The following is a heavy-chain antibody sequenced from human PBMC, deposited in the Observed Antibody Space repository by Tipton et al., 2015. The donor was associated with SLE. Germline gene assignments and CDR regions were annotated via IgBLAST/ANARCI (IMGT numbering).Heavy chain of an antibody. CDR3: AREVNDFWSGGYFDY. D-gene: IGHD3-3*01. J-gene: IGHJ4*02. V-gene: IGHV4-38-2*02. CDR2: IYHIGST. CDR1: GYSISSGYY. Sequence: TLSLTCTVSGYSISSGYYWGWIRQPPGKGLEWIGSIYHIGSTYYNPSLKSRVTISVDTSKNQFSLKLSSVTAADTAVYYCAREVNDFWSGGYFDYWGQGTLVTVSS.